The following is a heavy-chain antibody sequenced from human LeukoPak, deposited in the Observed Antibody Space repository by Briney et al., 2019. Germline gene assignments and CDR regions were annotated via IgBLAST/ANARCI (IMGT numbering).Heavy chain of an antibody. Sequence: SETLSLTCTVSGGSISSGSYYWSWIRQPAGKGLEWIGRIYTSGSTNYNPSLKSRVAISVDTSKNQFSLKLSSVTAADTAVYYCARGRAVAGRKDYYYYMDVWGKGTTVTISS. CDR1: GGSISSGSYY. CDR2: IYTSGST. J-gene: IGHJ6*03. V-gene: IGHV4-61*02. D-gene: IGHD6-19*01. CDR3: ARGRAVAGRKDYYYYMDV.